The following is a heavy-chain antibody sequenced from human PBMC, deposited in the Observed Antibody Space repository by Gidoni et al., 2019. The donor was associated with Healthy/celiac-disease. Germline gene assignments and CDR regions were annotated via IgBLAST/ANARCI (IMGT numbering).Heavy chain of an antibody. J-gene: IGHJ6*03. CDR2: IDSGGST. V-gene: IGHV3-66*01. Sequence: EVQLVESGGGLVQPGGSLRLSCAASGFTVSSNYMSWVRQAPGKGLEWVSVIDSGGSTYYADSVKGRFTISRDNSKNTLYLQMNSLRAEDTAVYYCARGRDDFWSGDYYMDVWGKGTTVTVSS. CDR1: GFTVSSNY. D-gene: IGHD3-3*01. CDR3: ARGRDDFWSGDYYMDV.